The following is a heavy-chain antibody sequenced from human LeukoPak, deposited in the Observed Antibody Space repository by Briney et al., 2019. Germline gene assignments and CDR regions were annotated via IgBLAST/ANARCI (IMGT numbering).Heavy chain of an antibody. V-gene: IGHV4-59*01. Sequence: SETLSLTCTVSGGSISSYYWSWIRQPPGKGLEWIGYIYYSGSTNYNPSLKSRVTISVDTSKNQFSLKLSSVTAADTAVYYCARDGYNYFAFDIWGQGTMVTVSS. CDR3: ARDGYNYFAFDI. CDR1: GGSISSYY. CDR2: IYYSGST. D-gene: IGHD5-24*01. J-gene: IGHJ3*02.